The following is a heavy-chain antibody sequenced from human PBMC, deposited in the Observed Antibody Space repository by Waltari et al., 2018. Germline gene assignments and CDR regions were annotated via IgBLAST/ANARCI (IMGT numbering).Heavy chain of an antibody. CDR2: IIPIFGTA. CDR3: ARGPGIDIAVAVTTPGNRAFDI. V-gene: IGHV1-69*08. CDR1: GGTFSSYA. D-gene: IGHD6-19*01. Sequence: QVQLVQSGAEVKKPGSSVKVSCKASGGTFSSYAISWVRQAPGQGLEWMGRIIPIFGTANYAQKFQGRVTITADKSTSTAYMELSSLRSDDTAVYYCARGPGIDIAVAVTTPGNRAFDIWGQGTMVTVSS. J-gene: IGHJ3*02.